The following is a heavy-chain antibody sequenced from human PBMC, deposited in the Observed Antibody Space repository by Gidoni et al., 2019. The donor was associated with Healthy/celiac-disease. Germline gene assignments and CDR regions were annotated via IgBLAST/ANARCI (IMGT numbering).Heavy chain of an antibody. V-gene: IGHV3-9*01. CDR2: ISWNSGSI. CDR1: GFTFDDYA. CDR3: AKTGWEHRAHYFDY. Sequence: EVQLVDSGGGLVQPGWSLRLPFAASGFTFDDYAMHWVRQAPGKGLEWVSGISWNSGSIGYADSVKGRFTISRDNAKNSLYLQMNSLRAEDTAMYYCAKTGWEHRAHYFDYWGQGTLVTVSS. J-gene: IGHJ4*02. D-gene: IGHD1-26*01.